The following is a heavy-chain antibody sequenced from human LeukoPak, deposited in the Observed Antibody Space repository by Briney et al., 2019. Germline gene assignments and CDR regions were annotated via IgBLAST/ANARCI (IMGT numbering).Heavy chain of an antibody. V-gene: IGHV1-69*01. CDR3: ARGNGGSYWDGYYFDY. CDR1: GGTFSSYA. Sequence: GASVKVSCKASGGTFSSYAISWVRQAPGQGLEWMGGIIPIFGTANYAQKFQGRVTITADESTSTAYMELSSLRSEDTAVYYCARGNGGSYWDGYYFDYWGQGTLVTVSS. CDR2: IIPIFGTA. D-gene: IGHD1-26*01. J-gene: IGHJ4*02.